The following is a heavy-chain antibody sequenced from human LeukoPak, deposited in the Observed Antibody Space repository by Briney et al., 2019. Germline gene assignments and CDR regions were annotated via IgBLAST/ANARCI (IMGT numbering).Heavy chain of an antibody. Sequence: ASVKVSCKASGYTFTSYQMHWVRQAPGQGLEWMGIINPSGGSTNYAQKFQGRVTMTRDTSTSTVYMELSSLRSEDTAVYYCAINGPMSPDYWGQGTLVTVSS. J-gene: IGHJ4*02. CDR2: INPSGGST. CDR1: GYTFTSYQ. D-gene: IGHD3-10*02. CDR3: AINGPMSPDY. V-gene: IGHV1-46*01.